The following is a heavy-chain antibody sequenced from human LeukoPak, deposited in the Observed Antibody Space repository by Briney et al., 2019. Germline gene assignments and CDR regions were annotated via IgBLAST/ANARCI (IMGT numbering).Heavy chain of an antibody. V-gene: IGHV4-59*11. CDR2: IYYSGST. Sequence: SETLSLTCTVSGGSISRHYGSCIRQPPGGGLGWMGYIYYSGSTNYNPSLKSRVTISVDTSKTQFSLKLSSVTAADTPVYSCARYSSSSPNWFDPWGQGTLVTVSS. CDR1: GGSISRHY. J-gene: IGHJ5*02. CDR3: ARYSSSSPNWFDP. D-gene: IGHD6-13*01.